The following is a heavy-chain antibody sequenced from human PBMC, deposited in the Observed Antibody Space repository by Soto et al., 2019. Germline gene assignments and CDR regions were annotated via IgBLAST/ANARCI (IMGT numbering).Heavy chain of an antibody. CDR2: IIPIFGTA. CDR3: ARDNLEWPYYGYFQH. V-gene: IGHV1-69*12. J-gene: IGHJ1*01. Sequence: QVQLVQSGAEVKKPGSSVKVSCKASGGTFSSYAISWVRQAPGQGLEWMGGIIPIFGTANYAQKFQGRVTITADESTSTDYMELSSLRSEDTAVYYCARDNLEWPYYGYFQHWGQGTLVTVSS. CDR1: GGTFSSYA. D-gene: IGHD3-3*01.